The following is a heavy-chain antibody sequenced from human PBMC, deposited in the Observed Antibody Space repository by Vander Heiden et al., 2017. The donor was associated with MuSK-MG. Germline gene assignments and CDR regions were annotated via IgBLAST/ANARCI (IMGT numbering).Heavy chain of an antibody. J-gene: IGHJ4*02. D-gene: IGHD3-22*01. Sequence: QVQLQESGPGLVKLSETLSLTCTVSAGSISAYYWSWLRQSPGRGLEWAGCIYYTGRTYYNPSLKSRVIISVDTSKNQFSLKLSSVTAADTAVYYCARGGSGGYFLNDYWGQGTLVTVSS. CDR3: ARGGSGGYFLNDY. V-gene: IGHV4-59*01. CDR2: IYYTGRT. CDR1: AGSISAYY.